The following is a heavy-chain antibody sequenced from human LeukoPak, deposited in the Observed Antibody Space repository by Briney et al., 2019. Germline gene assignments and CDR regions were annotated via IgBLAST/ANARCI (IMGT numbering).Heavy chain of an antibody. CDR2: IRYDGSNK. CDR3: AKLGFGEPIGDY. Sequence: GGSLRLSCAASGFTFSSYGMHWVRQAPGKGLEWVAFIRYDGSNKYYADSVKGRFTISRDNSKNTLYLQMNSLRAEDTAVYYRAKLGFGEPIGDYWGQGTLVTVSS. V-gene: IGHV3-30*02. J-gene: IGHJ4*02. D-gene: IGHD3-10*01. CDR1: GFTFSSYG.